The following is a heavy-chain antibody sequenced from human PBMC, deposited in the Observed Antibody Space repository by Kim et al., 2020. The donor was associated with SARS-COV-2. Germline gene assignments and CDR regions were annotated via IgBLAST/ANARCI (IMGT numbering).Heavy chain of an antibody. CDR3: ARSEGSGSWHQFDY. D-gene: IGHD6-13*01. Sequence: NPSLNSRVTISWDTSKNQFSLELTSVTDADTAVYYCARSEGSGSWHQFDYWGQGILVTVSS. V-gene: IGHV4-59*01. J-gene: IGHJ4*02.